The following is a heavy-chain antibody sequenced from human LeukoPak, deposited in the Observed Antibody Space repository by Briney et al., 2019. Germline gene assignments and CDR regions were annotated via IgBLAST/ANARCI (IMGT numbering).Heavy chain of an antibody. J-gene: IGHJ4*02. CDR3: EKPAYDILTGYPDY. Sequence: GESLKISCKGSGYSFTSYWIGWVRQMPGKGLEWMGIIYPGDSDTRYSPSFHGQVTISADKSISTAYLQWSSLKASDTAIYFKEKPAYDILTGYPDYWGQGTLVTVSS. D-gene: IGHD3-9*01. V-gene: IGHV5-51*01. CDR2: IYPGDSDT. CDR1: GYSFTSYW.